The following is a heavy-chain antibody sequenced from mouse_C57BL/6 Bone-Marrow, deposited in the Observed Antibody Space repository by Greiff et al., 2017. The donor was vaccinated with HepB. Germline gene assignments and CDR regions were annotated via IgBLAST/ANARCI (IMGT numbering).Heavy chain of an antibody. Sequence: VQLVESGAELARPGASVKLSCKASGYTFTSYGISWVKQRTGQGLEWIGEIYPRSGNTYYNEKFKGKATLTADKSSSTAYMELRSLTSEDSAVYFCARSGYSNYVGYWGQGTTLTVSS. CDR1: GYTFTSYG. J-gene: IGHJ2*01. V-gene: IGHV1-81*01. D-gene: IGHD2-5*01. CDR2: IYPRSGNT. CDR3: ARSGYSNYVGY.